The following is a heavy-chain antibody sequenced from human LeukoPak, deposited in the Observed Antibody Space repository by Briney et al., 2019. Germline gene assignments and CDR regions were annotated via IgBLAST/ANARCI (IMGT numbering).Heavy chain of an antibody. J-gene: IGHJ3*02. CDR1: GDRVSSNSVA. CDR2: TNYRSKWYI. D-gene: IGHD2-8*01. CDR3: ARGRVSAFDI. Sequence: SQTLSLTCAISGDRVSSNSVAWNWIRQSPSRGPEWRGRTNYRSKWYIDYADALKSRITLSPDTSKNQFSLQLNSMTPEDTAIYYCARGRVSAFDIWGQGTMVTVSS. V-gene: IGHV6-1*01.